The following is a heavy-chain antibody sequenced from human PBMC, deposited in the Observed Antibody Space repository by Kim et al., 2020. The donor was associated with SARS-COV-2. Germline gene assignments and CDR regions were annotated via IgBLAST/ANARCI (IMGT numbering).Heavy chain of an antibody. Sequence: ASVKVSCKASGYTFTKYGVHWVRQTPGQSLEWMGWVNAGNGDTHYSPKFHDRVTITRDTSATTAYMELRSLRSEDTAVYYCARPSFCAVGICPYYDYWGPGTLVTVSS. CDR2: VNAGNGDT. CDR3: ARPSFCAVGICPYYDY. CDR1: GYTFTKYG. J-gene: IGHJ4*02. D-gene: IGHD2-8*02. V-gene: IGHV1-3*01.